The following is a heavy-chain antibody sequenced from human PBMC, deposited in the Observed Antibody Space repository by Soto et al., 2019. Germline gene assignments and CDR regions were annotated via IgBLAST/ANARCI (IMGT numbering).Heavy chain of an antibody. D-gene: IGHD6-13*01. CDR1: GGSLSGGSYH. CDR2: IYYTGST. Sequence: SETLSLTCTVSGGSLSGGSYHWSWIRHSPGKGLEWLAYIYYTGSTNYNPSLQSRVTISLHTSKNQFSLKVSSVTAADTAVYFCARGNLAAAGSFDYWGQGALVTVSS. J-gene: IGHJ4*02. CDR3: ARGNLAAAGSFDY. V-gene: IGHV4-61*01.